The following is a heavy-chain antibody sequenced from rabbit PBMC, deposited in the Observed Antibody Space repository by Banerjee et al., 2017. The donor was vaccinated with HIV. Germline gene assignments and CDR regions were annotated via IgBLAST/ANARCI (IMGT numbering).Heavy chain of an antibody. CDR1: GFSISSSYW. Sequence: QEQLVESGGGLVQPEGSLTLTCTDSGFSISSSYWICWVRQAPGKGLEWIACIDGGVSGSDYYASWAKGRFTISKTSSTTVTLQMTSLTAADTATYFCARAGYADYGGSTALDLWGQGTLVTVS. V-gene: IGHV1S45*01. J-gene: IGHJ4*01. CDR3: ARAGYADYGGSTALDL. CDR2: IDGGVSGSD. D-gene: IGHD6-1*01.